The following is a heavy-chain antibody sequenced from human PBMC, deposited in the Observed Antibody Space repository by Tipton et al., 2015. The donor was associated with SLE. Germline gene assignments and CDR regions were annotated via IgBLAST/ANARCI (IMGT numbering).Heavy chain of an antibody. CDR3: AREGGGEAYYYYYGLDV. V-gene: IGHV4-4*07. J-gene: IGHJ6*02. CDR2: IYASGTT. Sequence: TLSLTCTVSGGAISRHYWSWIRQPAGKGLEWIGRIYASGTTKCNPSLKSRVTMSVDTSKNQFSLKLRSVTAADTAVYYCAREGGGEAYYYYYGLDVWGQGTTITVSS. CDR1: GGAISRHY. D-gene: IGHD3-10*01.